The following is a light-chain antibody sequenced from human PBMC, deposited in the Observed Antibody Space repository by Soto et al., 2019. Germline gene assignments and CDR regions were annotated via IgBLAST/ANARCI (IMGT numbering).Light chain of an antibody. Sequence: IVMTQSPATLSVSPGERAILSCRASQSVSTNLGWHQQKPGQAPRLLIFGASTRATGIPARFSGSGSGTEFTHTSSSLPSEDSALYYGQQDKSWPPFTFGQGTRLEIK. CDR3: QQDKSWPPFT. CDR2: GAS. J-gene: IGKJ5*01. V-gene: IGKV3-15*01. CDR1: QSVSTN.